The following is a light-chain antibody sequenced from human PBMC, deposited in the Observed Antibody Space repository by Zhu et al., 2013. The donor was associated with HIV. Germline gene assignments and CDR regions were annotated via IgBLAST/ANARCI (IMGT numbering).Light chain of an antibody. CDR3: CSYAGSSTLV. V-gene: IGLV2-23*02. Sequence: QSALTQPASVSGSPGQSITISCTGTSSDVGSYNLVSWYQEHPGKAPKLMIYEVSKRSSGVSDRFSGSKSGNTASLTISGLQADDEADYYCCSYAGSSTLVFGGGTKLTVL. J-gene: IGLJ3*02. CDR2: EVS. CDR1: SSDVGSYNL.